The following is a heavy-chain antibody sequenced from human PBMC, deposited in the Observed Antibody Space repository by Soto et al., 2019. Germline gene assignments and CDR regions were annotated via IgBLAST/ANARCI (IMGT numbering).Heavy chain of an antibody. CDR1: GYTFTSYA. Sequence: ASVKVSCKASGYTFTSYAMHWVRQAPGQRLEWMGWINAGNGNTKYSQKFQGRVTITRDTSASTAYMELSSLRSEDTAVYYCARLRITIFRVARYGMDVWGQGTTVTVSS. CDR2: INAGNGNT. D-gene: IGHD3-3*01. J-gene: IGHJ6*02. CDR3: ARLRITIFRVARYGMDV. V-gene: IGHV1-3*01.